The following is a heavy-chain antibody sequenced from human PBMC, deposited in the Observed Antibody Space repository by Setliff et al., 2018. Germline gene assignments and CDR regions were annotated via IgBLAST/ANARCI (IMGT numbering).Heavy chain of an antibody. CDR3: ARGLTPTINYYYYYMGV. D-gene: IGHD3-9*01. CDR1: GGSISSGSYY. CDR2: IYTSGST. J-gene: IGHJ6*03. V-gene: IGHV4-61*09. Sequence: SETLSLTCTVSGGSISSGSYYWSWIRQPAGKGLEWIGHIYTSGSTNYNPSLKSRVTISVDTSKNQFSLKLSSMTAADTAVYYCARGLTPTINYYYYYMGVWGKGTTVTVSS.